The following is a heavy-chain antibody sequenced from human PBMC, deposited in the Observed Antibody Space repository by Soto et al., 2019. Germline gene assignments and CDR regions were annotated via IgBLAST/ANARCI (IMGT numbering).Heavy chain of an antibody. CDR1: GYSFTSYW. V-gene: IGHV5-51*01. CDR2: IYPDDSDT. D-gene: IGHD5-18*01. J-gene: IGHJ6*02. CDR3: ARHTAWTLSGMDV. Sequence: GESLKISCKGSGYSFTSYWIGWVRQMPGKGLEWMGIIYPDDSDTQYSPSFEGQVTISVDKPINTAYLQWSSLKASDTATYYCARHTAWTLSGMDVWGQGTTVTVSS.